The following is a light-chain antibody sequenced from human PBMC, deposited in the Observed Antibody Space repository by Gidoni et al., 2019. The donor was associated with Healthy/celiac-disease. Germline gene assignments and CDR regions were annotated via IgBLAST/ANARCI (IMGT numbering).Light chain of an antibody. CDR1: QSVSSSY. CDR2: GAS. J-gene: IGKJ2*01. V-gene: IGKV3-20*01. Sequence: EIVLPQSPGTLSLSPGERATLSCRASQSVSSSYLAWYQQKPGQAPRLLIYGASSRATGIPDRFSGSGSGTDFTLTISRLEPEDFAVYYCQQYGSSPPEYTFXQXTKLEIK. CDR3: QQYGSSPPEYT.